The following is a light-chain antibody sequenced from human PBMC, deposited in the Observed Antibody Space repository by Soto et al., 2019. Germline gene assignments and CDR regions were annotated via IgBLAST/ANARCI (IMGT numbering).Light chain of an antibody. J-gene: IGKJ5*01. CDR2: DAS. CDR1: QSIGSY. CDR3: QQYDNLSLT. Sequence: DIQMTQSPSSLSASVGDRVTITCRASQSIGSYLNWYQQAPGRAPKFLIYDASNLETGVPSRFSGSGSGTDFTFTISSLQPEDIATYYCQQYDNLSLTFGQGTRLEIK. V-gene: IGKV1-33*01.